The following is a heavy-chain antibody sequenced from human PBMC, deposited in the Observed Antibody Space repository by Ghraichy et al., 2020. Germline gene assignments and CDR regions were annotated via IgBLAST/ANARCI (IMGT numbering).Heavy chain of an antibody. J-gene: IGHJ6*02. CDR1: GFTFSSYW. D-gene: IGHD6-6*01. CDR2: INSDGSST. V-gene: IGHV3-74*01. CDR3: ARSYRQLVNYYYYGMDV. Sequence: GGSLRLSCAASGFTFSSYWMHWVRQAPGKGLVWVSRINSDGSSTSYADSVKGRFTISRDNAKNTLYLQMNSLRAEDTAVYYCARSYRQLVNYYYYGMDVWGQGTTVTVSS.